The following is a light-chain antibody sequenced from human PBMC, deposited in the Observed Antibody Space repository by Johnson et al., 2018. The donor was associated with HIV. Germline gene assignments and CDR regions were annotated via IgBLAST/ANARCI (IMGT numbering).Light chain of an antibody. V-gene: IGLV1-51*02. J-gene: IGLJ1*01. Sequence: QSVLTQPPSVSAAPGQKVTISCSGSSSTIGNNYISWYQLLQGTPPKLLIYKNNERPSGIPDRFSGYKSGTSATLGITGLQPGDEADYYCGTWDTSLSAGGVFGTGTKVTVL. CDR3: GTWDTSLSAGGV. CDR2: KNN. CDR1: SSTIGNNY.